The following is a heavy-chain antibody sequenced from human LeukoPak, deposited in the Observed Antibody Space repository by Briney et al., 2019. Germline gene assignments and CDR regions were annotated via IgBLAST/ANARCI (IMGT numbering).Heavy chain of an antibody. J-gene: IGHJ4*02. CDR1: GFTFSTYE. D-gene: IGHD2-21*01. CDR2: ISSSGGTI. Sequence: GGSLRLSCAASGFTFSTYEMNWVRQAPGKGLEWVSYISSSGGTIHYSDSVKGRFTISRDNAKNSLYLQMNSLRAEDTAVYYCVREVRREGDQFDYWAREPWSPSPQ. V-gene: IGHV3-48*03. CDR3: VREVRREGDQFDY.